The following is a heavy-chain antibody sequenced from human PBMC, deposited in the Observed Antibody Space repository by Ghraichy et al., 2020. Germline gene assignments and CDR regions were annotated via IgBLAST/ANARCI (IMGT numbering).Heavy chain of an antibody. CDR2: ISWDGGST. D-gene: IGHD5-24*01. V-gene: IGHV3-43*01. CDR3: AKDLEMATITTFDY. J-gene: IGHJ4*02. Sequence: GGSLRLSCAASGFTFDDYTMHWVRQAPGKGLEWVSLISWDGGSTYYADSVKGRFTISRDNSKNSLYLQMNSLRTEDTALYYCAKDLEMATITTFDYWGQGTLVTVSS. CDR1: GFTFDDYT.